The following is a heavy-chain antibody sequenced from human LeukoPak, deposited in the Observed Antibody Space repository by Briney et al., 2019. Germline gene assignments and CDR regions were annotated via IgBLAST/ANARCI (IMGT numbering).Heavy chain of an antibody. J-gene: IGHJ4*02. CDR3: ATLISGWSLY. CDR1: GFTFSSNS. Sequence: PGGSLRLSCAASGFTFSSNSMNWVRQAPGKGLEWVSYISSSSSTIYYADSVKGRFTISRDNAKDSLYLQMNSLRAEDTAVYYCATLISGWSLYWGQGTLVTVSS. CDR2: ISSSSSTI. V-gene: IGHV3-48*01. D-gene: IGHD6-19*01.